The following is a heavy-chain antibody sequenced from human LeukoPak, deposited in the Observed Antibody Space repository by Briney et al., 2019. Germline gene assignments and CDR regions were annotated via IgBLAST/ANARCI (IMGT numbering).Heavy chain of an antibody. CDR1: GYTFTGYY. Sequence: ASVKVSCKASGYTFTGYYMHWVRQAPGQGLEWMGWINPNSGGTNYAQKFQGRVTMTRDTSISTAYMELSSLKSEDTAVYYCARDSSGWYHWFDPWGQGTLVTVSS. CDR2: INPNSGGT. J-gene: IGHJ5*02. V-gene: IGHV1-2*02. D-gene: IGHD6-19*01. CDR3: ARDSSGWYHWFDP.